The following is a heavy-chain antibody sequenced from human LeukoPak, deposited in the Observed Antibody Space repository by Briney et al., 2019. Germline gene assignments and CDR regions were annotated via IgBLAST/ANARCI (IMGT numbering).Heavy chain of an antibody. CDR1: GYTFTSYA. CDR2: INTNTENP. J-gene: IGHJ3*02. V-gene: IGHV7-4-1*02. Sequence: VSVKVSCKASGYTFTSYAMNWVRQAPGQGLEWMGWINTNTENPTYAQGFTGRFVFSLDTSVSTAYLQMSSLKAEDTAVYFCARALRGGAFDIWGQGTMVTVSS. CDR3: ARALRGGAFDI. D-gene: IGHD3-10*01.